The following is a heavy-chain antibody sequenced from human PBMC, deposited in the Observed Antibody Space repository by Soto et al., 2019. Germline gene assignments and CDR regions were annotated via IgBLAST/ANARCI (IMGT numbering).Heavy chain of an antibody. CDR2: ISDDGSNK. Sequence: GGSLRLSCAASGFTFINYVMHWVRQAPGKGLEWVAVISDDGSNKYYADSVKGRFTISRDNSENTLYLQMNGLRVEDTAMYYCVRDSSFWSGYSYYGMDVWGQGTTVTV. D-gene: IGHD3-3*01. J-gene: IGHJ6*02. V-gene: IGHV3-30*04. CDR1: GFTFINYV. CDR3: VRDSSFWSGYSYYGMDV.